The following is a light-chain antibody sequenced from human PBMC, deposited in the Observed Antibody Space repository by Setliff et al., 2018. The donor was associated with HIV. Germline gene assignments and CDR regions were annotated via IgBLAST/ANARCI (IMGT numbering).Light chain of an antibody. CDR2: QAT. V-gene: IGLV2-23*01. Sequence: QSALAQPASVSGSPGQSITISCTGTSSDVGRYNLVSWYQQHPGKAPKLMIYQATKRPSGVSNRFSGSKSGNTAPLTISGLQAEDEADYYCCSNTGSNTYVFGTGTKVTV. J-gene: IGLJ1*01. CDR3: CSNTGSNTYV. CDR1: SSDVGRYNL.